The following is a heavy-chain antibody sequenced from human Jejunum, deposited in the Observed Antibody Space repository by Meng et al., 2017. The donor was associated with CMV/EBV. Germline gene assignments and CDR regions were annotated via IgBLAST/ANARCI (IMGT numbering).Heavy chain of an antibody. D-gene: IGHD2-2*01. V-gene: IGHV3-30*02. Sequence: RQAPGKGLEWLAIIGYDGSNKYYADSVKGRFTISRDNSKSTLYLQMNSLRAEDTAVYYCAKDLVYCSSTSCYAPPPYYNYYGMDVWGQGTTVTVSS. CDR2: IGYDGSNK. J-gene: IGHJ6*02. CDR3: AKDLVYCSSTSCYAPPPYYNYYGMDV.